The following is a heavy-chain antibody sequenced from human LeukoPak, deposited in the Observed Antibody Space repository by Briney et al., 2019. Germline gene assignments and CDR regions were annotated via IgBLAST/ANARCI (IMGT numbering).Heavy chain of an antibody. D-gene: IGHD1-1*01. V-gene: IGHV3-11*06. CDR3: ASGRGRRMDV. CDR2: ITSGSSDT. CDR1: GFTFSDSY. J-gene: IGHJ6*02. Sequence: GGSLRLSCAASGFTFSDSYMSWIRQAPGKGLEWVSTITSGSSDTNYGDSVKGRFTISRDNAKDSLYLQMNSLRADDTAVYYCASGRGRRMDVWGQGATVTVSS.